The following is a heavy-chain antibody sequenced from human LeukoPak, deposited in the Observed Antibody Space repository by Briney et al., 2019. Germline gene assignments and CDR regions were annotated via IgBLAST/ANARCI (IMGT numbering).Heavy chain of an antibody. CDR3: ARAPGVYGDYVDY. Sequence: SETLSLTCTVSGGSISSGSYYWGWVRQPAGKGLEWIVRIYTSGSTNYNPSLKSRVTISVDTSKNQFSLKLSSVTAADTAVYYCARAPGVYGDYVDYWGQGTLVTVSS. D-gene: IGHD4-17*01. CDR1: GGSISSGSYY. V-gene: IGHV4-61*02. J-gene: IGHJ4*02. CDR2: IYTSGST.